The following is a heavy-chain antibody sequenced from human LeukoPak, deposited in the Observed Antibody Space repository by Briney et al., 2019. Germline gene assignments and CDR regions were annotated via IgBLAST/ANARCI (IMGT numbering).Heavy chain of an antibody. CDR2: IRSKTYGGTT. CDR3: TRGTVYGGNLF. Sequence: GRSLRLSCTTSGFTFGDYAMSWVRQAPGKGLEWVGFIRSKTYGGTTEYAASVKGRFTIPRDDSKSIAYLQMNSLKTEDTAVYSCTRGTVYGGNLFWGQGTLVTVSS. CDR1: GFTFGDYA. V-gene: IGHV3-49*04. J-gene: IGHJ4*02. D-gene: IGHD4-23*01.